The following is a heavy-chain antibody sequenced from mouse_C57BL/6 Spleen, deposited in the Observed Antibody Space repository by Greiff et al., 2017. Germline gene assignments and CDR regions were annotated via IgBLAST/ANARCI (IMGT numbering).Heavy chain of an antibody. D-gene: IGHD1-1*01. CDR1: GYAFTDYN. CDR2: INPKNGGT. J-gene: IGHJ2*01. CDR3: ARRYSSSYFDY. Sequence: VQLQQSGPELVKPGASVKIPCKASGYAFTDYNMAWVQQSPGKSLEWIGDINPKNGGTIYHQQFKGQATLAVDKSSSTAYMELRSLTSADPAVYYVARRYSSSYFDYWGQGTTLTVSS. V-gene: IGHV1-18*01.